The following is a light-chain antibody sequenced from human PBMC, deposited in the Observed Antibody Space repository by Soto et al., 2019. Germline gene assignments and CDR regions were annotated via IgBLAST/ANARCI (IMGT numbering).Light chain of an antibody. J-gene: IGLJ2*01. V-gene: IGLV2-14*03. CDR1: SSDIGAYNF. CDR3: SAYTISNTRL. CDR2: DVS. Sequence: QPVLTQPASVSGSPGQSITISCTGTSSDIGAYNFVTWYQHFPAKAPKVILYDVSTRPSGVSSRFSGSKSDNTASLTISGLQAEDEADYYCSAYTISNTRLFGGGTKLTVL.